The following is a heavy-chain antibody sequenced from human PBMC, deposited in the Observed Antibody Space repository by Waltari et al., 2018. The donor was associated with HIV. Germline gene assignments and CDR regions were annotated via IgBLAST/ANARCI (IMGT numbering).Heavy chain of an antibody. CDR3: AKEGWELLQFGYYFDY. CDR1: GIPFSNFV. Sequence: QVQLVEFGGGVVQRGKSVRASCAASGIPFSNFVINWVRQASGKGLDWVAVISFDGRNEYYADSVKGRFTISRDNSKNTVYLQMNSLRADDTAVYYCAKEGWELLQFGYYFDYWGQGTLVTVSS. CDR2: ISFDGRNE. J-gene: IGHJ4*02. V-gene: IGHV3-30*18. D-gene: IGHD1-26*01.